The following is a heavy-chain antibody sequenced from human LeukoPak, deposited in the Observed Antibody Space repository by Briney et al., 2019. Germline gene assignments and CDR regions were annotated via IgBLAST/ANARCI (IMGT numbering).Heavy chain of an antibody. V-gene: IGHV4-30-4*08. Sequence: TSQTLSLTCTVSGGSISSGDYYWSWIRQPPGRGLEWIGYIYYSGSTYYDPSLKSRVTMSVDTSKNQFSLKLSSVTAANTAVYYCARDVLRYFDWLGRSSDAFDIWGQGTMVTVSS. CDR1: GGSISSGDYY. CDR2: IYYSGST. J-gene: IGHJ3*02. CDR3: ARDVLRYFDWLGRSSDAFDI. D-gene: IGHD3-9*01.